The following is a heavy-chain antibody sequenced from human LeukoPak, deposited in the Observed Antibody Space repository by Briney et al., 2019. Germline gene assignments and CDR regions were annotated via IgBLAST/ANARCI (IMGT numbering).Heavy chain of an antibody. D-gene: IGHD6-19*01. Sequence: PGGSLRLACAASGFTFTTYAMNWDRQAPGKGLEWVSAILGGGETYFSGSVKGRFTISRDTSKNTLYLQMNSLRVEDTAVYYCAKDREPDSGWNFDYWGQGTLVSVSS. CDR3: AKDREPDSGWNFDY. CDR1: GFTFTTYA. CDR2: ILGGGET. J-gene: IGHJ4*02. V-gene: IGHV3-23*01.